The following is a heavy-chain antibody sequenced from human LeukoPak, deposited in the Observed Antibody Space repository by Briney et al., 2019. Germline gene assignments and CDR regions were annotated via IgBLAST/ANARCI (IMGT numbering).Heavy chain of an antibody. Sequence: GGSLRLSCAASGFTFSSYAMSWVRQAPGKGLEWVSAISGSGGSTYYADSVKGRFTISRDNSKNTLYLQMNSLRAEDTAVYYCAKDQAYGGEGDWFDPWGQGTLVTVSS. D-gene: IGHD4-23*01. CDR2: ISGSGGST. V-gene: IGHV3-23*01. J-gene: IGHJ5*02. CDR1: GFTFSSYA. CDR3: AKDQAYGGEGDWFDP.